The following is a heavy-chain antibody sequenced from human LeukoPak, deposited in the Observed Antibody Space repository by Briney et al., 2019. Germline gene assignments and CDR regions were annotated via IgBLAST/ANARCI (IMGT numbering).Heavy chain of an antibody. CDR2: IYHSGST. V-gene: IGHV4-30-2*01. J-gene: IGHJ5*02. D-gene: IGHD3-10*01. CDR3: ARSEYGSGENWFDP. CDR1: GAXISRGPYS. Sequence: SQTLSLTCVVSGAXISRGPYSWSWIRQPPGKGLEWIGLIYHSGSTHYNPSLKSRVTLSVDRSKRQFSLQVTSVTAADTAVYYCARSEYGSGENWFDPWGQGILVTVSS.